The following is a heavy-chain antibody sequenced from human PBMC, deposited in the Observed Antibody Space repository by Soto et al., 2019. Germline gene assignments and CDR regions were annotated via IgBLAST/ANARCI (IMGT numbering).Heavy chain of an antibody. D-gene: IGHD6-13*01. CDR2: VSYSGST. V-gene: IGHV4-39*01. CDR3: ARRAVSAAPGLYYFDY. Sequence: QLQLQESGPGLVKPSEILSLTCTVSSVSISTTTYYWGWIRQPPGKGLEWIGTVSYSGSTAYFPSLNSRVTISVDTSRNQFSLKLSSVTAADTAIYYCARRAVSAAPGLYYFDYWGPGALVTVSS. J-gene: IGHJ4*02. CDR1: SVSISTTTYY.